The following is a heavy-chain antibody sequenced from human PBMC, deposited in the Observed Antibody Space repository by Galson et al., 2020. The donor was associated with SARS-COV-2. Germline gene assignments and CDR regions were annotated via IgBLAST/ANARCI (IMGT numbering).Heavy chain of an antibody. CDR3: ASGRVSSGWPYYYYYYMGV. D-gene: IGHD6-25*01. CDR2: INHSGST. CDR1: GGSFSGYN. V-gene: IGHV4-34*01. Sequence: SETLSLTCAVYGGSFSGYNWSWIRQPPGKGLERNWEINHSGSTNYNPHPKSQVTISVDTSKNQYSLKLSSVPAADTAVYYCASGRVSSGWPYYYYYYMGVWGKGTTVTVSS. J-gene: IGHJ6*03.